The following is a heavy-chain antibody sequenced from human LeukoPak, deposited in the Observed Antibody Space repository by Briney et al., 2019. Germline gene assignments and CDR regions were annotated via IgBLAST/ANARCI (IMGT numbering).Heavy chain of an antibody. V-gene: IGHV3-7*03. CDR3: ARDRAYSAFDY. CDR2: INPDGSEK. D-gene: IGHD1-26*01. J-gene: IGHJ4*02. Sequence: GGSLRLSCAVSGFTFRTSWMTWVRQASGRGLERVAIINPDGSEKYYLESLKGRITISRDNAENSVHLQMNSLKAEDTAIYYCARDRAYSAFDYWGQGTLVTVSS. CDR1: GFTFRTSW.